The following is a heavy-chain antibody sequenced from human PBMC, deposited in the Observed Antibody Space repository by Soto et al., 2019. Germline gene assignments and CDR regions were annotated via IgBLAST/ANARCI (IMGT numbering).Heavy chain of an antibody. Sequence: PGGSLRLSCAVSGFTFNSYSMNWVRQAPGKGLEWVSSISSFSNYMYYTDTVKGRFTISRDDSKSIAYLQMNSLKTEDTAVYYCTRDGGGAVALLSYYYYYGMDVWGQGTTVTVSS. J-gene: IGHJ6*02. CDR2: ISSFSNYM. V-gene: IGHV3-21*03. CDR1: GFTFNSYS. D-gene: IGHD6-19*01. CDR3: TRDGGGAVALLSYYYYYGMDV.